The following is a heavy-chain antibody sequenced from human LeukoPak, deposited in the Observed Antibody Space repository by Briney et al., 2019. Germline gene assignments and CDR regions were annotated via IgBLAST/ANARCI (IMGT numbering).Heavy chain of an antibody. V-gene: IGHV3-48*04. CDR3: ARDYGGSSPFDY. CDR1: GYSFTSYW. CDR2: ISSSGSTI. J-gene: IGHJ4*02. D-gene: IGHD4-23*01. Sequence: GESLKISCKGSGYSFTSYWIGWVRQAPGKGLEWVSYISSSGSTIYYADSVKGRFTISRDNAKNSLYLQMNSLRAEDTAVYYCARDYGGSSPFDYWGQGTLVTVSS.